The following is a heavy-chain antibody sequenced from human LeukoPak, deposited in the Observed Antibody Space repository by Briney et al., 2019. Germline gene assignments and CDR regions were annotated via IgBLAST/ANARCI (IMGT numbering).Heavy chain of an antibody. CDR3: ARTVAAVRGYYYYYMDV. CDR1: GGSISSSSYY. V-gene: IGHV4-39*01. Sequence: SETLSLTCTVSGGSISSSSYYWGWIRQPPGKGLEWIGSIYYSGSTYYNPSLKSRVTISVDTSKNQFSLKLSSVTAADTAVYYCARTVAAVRGYYYYYMDVWGKGTTVTISS. J-gene: IGHJ6*03. D-gene: IGHD6-13*01. CDR2: IYYSGST.